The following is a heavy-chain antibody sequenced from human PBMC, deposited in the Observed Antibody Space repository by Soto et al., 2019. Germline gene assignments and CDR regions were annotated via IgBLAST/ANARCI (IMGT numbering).Heavy chain of an antibody. V-gene: IGHV3-13*01. CDR1: GFTFSSYD. CDR3: ARDRSRGWFDP. J-gene: IGHJ5*02. CDR2: IDTAGDT. D-gene: IGHD6-13*01. Sequence: EVQLVESGGGLVQPGGSLRLSCAASGFTFSSYDMHWVRQATGKGLEWVSRIDTAGDTYYPGSVKGRFTISRENAKNSLYLPMNSLSAEDTAVYYCARDRSRGWFDPWGQGTLVIVSS.